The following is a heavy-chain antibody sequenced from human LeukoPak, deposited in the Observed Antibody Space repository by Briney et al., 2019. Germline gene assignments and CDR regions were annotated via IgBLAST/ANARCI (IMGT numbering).Heavy chain of an antibody. CDR1: GGSISSGGYS. J-gene: IGHJ6*02. CDR3: ARAVKTGTTGYGMDV. CDR2: IYHSGST. V-gene: IGHV4-30-2*01. Sequence: SETLSLTCAVSGGSISSGGYSWSWIRQPPGKGLEWIGEIYHSGSTNYNPALKSRVTISVDKSKNQFSLKMISVTAADTAVYYCARAVKTGTTGYGMDVWGQGTTVTVSS. D-gene: IGHD1-7*01.